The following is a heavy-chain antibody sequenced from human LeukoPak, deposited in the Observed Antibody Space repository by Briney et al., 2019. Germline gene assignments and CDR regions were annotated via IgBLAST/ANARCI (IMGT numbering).Heavy chain of an antibody. D-gene: IGHD3-10*01. CDR1: GYTFTSYG. J-gene: IGHJ6*03. V-gene: IGHV1-18*01. CDR2: ISAYNGNT. CDR3: ARDLHRVVVRGVPHYYYYMDV. Sequence: ASVKVSCKASGYTFTSYGISWVRQAPAQGLEWMGWISAYNGNTNYEQKLQGRVTMTTDTSTSTAYMELRSLRSDDTAVYYCARDLHRVVVRGVPHYYYYMDVWGKGTTVTISS.